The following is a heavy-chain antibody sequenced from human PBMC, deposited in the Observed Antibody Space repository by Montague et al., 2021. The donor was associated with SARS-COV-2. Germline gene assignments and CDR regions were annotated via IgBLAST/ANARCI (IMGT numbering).Heavy chain of an antibody. J-gene: IGHJ4*02. CDR2: ISGSGGNT. CDR3: AKAPTMVRGVYFDY. Sequence: SLRLSCAASGFYAMSWVRQAPGKGLEWVSVISGSGGNTYYADSVKGRFAISRDNSKNTLYLQTNGLRAEDTAVYYCAKAPTMVRGVYFDYWGQGTLVTVSS. CDR1: GFYA. D-gene: IGHD3-10*01. V-gene: IGHV3-23*01.